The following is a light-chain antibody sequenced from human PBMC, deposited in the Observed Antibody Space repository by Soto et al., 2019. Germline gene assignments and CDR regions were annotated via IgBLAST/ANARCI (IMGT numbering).Light chain of an antibody. CDR1: SGHSSYA. CDR2: LNSDGSH. Sequence: QPVLTQSPSASASLGASVKLTCTLSSGHSSYAIAWHQQQPEKGPRYLMKLNSDGSHSKGDGIPDRFSGSTSGAERYLTISSLQSEDEADYYCQTWDPGNVVLGGGTKLTVL. CDR3: QTWDPGNVV. V-gene: IGLV4-69*01. J-gene: IGLJ2*01.